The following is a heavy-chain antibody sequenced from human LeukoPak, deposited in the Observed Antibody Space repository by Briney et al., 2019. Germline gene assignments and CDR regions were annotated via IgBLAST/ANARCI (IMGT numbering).Heavy chain of an antibody. CDR3: AELGITMIGGV. V-gene: IGHV3-21*01. J-gene: IGHJ6*04. D-gene: IGHD3-10*02. CDR1: GFTFSDYS. CDR2: ISRDGYYM. Sequence: NPGGSLRLSCAASGFTFSDYSVNWVRQAPGKGLEWVSCISRDGYYMYYADSVRGRFTISRDNAKNSLYLQMNSLRAEDTAVYYCAELGITMIGGVWGKGTTVTISS.